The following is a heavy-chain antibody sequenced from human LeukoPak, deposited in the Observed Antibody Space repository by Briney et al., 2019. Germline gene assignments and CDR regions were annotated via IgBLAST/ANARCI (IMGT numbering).Heavy chain of an antibody. Sequence: PGGSLRLSCAASGFTFSSYSMNWVGQAPGKGLEWVSSISSSSSYIYYADSVKGRFTISRDNAKNSLYLQMNSLRAEDTAVYYCARDQDPEDRYLIGWFDPWGQGTLVTVSS. CDR3: ARDQDPEDRYLIGWFDP. V-gene: IGHV3-21*01. J-gene: IGHJ5*02. D-gene: IGHD2/OR15-2a*01. CDR1: GFTFSSYS. CDR2: ISSSSSYI.